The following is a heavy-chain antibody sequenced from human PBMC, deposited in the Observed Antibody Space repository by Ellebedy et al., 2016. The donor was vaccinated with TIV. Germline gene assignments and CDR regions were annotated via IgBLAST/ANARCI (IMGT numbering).Heavy chain of an antibody. CDR2: LTASGNST. V-gene: IGHV3-23*01. Sequence: GESLKISCAVSGLTFSSHGMSWVRQAPGKWLEWVSGLTASGNSTYYADSVKGRFTISRDNSKNTLYLQMNSLRVEDTAVYYGVVTGWRGGTIVPLTYWGQGSLVTVSS. J-gene: IGHJ4*02. CDR1: GLTFSSHG. CDR3: VVTGWRGGTIVPLTY. D-gene: IGHD2-21*02.